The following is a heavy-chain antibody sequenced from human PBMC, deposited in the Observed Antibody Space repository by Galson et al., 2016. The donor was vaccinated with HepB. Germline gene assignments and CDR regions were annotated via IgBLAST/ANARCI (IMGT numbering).Heavy chain of an antibody. D-gene: IGHD6-13*01. V-gene: IGHV4-34*01. CDR2: INHRGST. CDR3: ARGIAASGPHYNYYGMDV. J-gene: IGHJ6*02. Sequence: SETLSLTCAVYGGSFSGYYWSWIRQPPGKGLEWIGEINHRGSTNYNPSLTSRVTISDDTSKKQFSLNLSSVTAADTAVYYCARGIAASGPHYNYYGMDVRGQGTTVTVSS. CDR1: GGSFSGYY.